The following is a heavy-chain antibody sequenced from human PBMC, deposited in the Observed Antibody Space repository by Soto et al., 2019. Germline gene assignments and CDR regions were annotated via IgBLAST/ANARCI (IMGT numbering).Heavy chain of an antibody. CDR1: GGSFSGYY. V-gene: IGHV4-34*01. Sequence: PSEILSLPCAVYGGSFSGYYWSWIRQPPGKGLEWIGEINHSGSTNYNPSLKSRVTISVDTSKNQFSLKLSSVTAADTAVYYCARAGRGRDSSRGVGMEVWGQGTTVTVSS. J-gene: IGHJ6*02. D-gene: IGHD3-10*01. CDR2: INHSGST. CDR3: ARAGRGRDSSRGVGMEV.